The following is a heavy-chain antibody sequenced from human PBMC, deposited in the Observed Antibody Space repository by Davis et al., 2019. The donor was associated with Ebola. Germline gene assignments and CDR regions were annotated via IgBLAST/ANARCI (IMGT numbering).Heavy chain of an antibody. D-gene: IGHD1-1*01. CDR1: GFTFSSYW. CDR3: GRGGLEPVDF. Sequence: PGGSLRLSCAASGFTFSSYWMSWVRQAPGKGLEWVANIKQDGSEKYYVDSVKGRFTISRDNAKNTLYLQMNSLRVEDTAMYYCGRGGLEPVDFWGQGTLVTVSS. V-gene: IGHV3-7*01. J-gene: IGHJ4*02. CDR2: IKQDGSEK.